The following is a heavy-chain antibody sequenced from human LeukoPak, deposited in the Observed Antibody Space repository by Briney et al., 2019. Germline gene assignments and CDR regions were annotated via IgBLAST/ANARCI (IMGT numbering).Heavy chain of an antibody. CDR3: ARWQGAMAAANKNDY. J-gene: IGHJ4*02. D-gene: IGHD6-13*01. V-gene: IGHV1-18*01. Sequence: GASVKVSCKASGYTFTSYGISWVRQAPGQGLEWMGWISAYNGNTNYAQKLQGRVTMTTDTSTSTAYMDLRSLRSDDTAVYYCARWQGAMAAANKNDYWGQGTLVTVSS. CDR1: GYTFTSYG. CDR2: ISAYNGNT.